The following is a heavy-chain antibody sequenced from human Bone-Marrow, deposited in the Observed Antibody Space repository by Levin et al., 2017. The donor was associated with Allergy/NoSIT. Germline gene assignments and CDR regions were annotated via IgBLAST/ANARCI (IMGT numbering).Heavy chain of an antibody. CDR2: IRSKGNSYAT. CDR3: TRHLSDY. Sequence: PGGSLRLSCAASGFTFSASAMHWVRQASGKGLEWVGRIRSKGNSYATAYAASVQGRFTISRDDSKNTAYLQMDTLKAEDTAVYYCTRHLSDYWGQGTLVTVSS. CDR1: GFTFSASA. V-gene: IGHV3-73*01. J-gene: IGHJ4*02.